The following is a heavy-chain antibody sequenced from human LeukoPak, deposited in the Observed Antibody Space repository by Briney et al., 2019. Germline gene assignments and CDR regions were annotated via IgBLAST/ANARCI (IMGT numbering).Heavy chain of an antibody. V-gene: IGHV1-18*01. Sequence: ASVKVSCKASGYTFTSYGIGWVRQAPGQGLEWMGWISAYNGNTNYAQKFQGRVTMTTDTSTSTAYMELRSLRSDDTAVYYCARDTYYYDSSGHPDYWGQGTLVIVSS. CDR1: GYTFTSYG. CDR2: ISAYNGNT. D-gene: IGHD3-22*01. J-gene: IGHJ4*02. CDR3: ARDTYYYDSSGHPDY.